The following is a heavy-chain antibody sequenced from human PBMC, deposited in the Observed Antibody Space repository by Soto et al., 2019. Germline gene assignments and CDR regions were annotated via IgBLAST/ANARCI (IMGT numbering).Heavy chain of an antibody. CDR2: IIPIFGTA. Sequence: PVKVSCKASGVTFSSYAISWVRQAPGQALEWMGGIIPIFGTANSAQKFQGRVTITADESTSKDYMELSSLRSEDTAVYYCARALAEYYDIMTGYASLAYWGQGTLVIVSS. D-gene: IGHD3-9*01. CDR1: GVTFSSYA. V-gene: IGHV1-69*13. CDR3: ARALAEYYDIMTGYASLAY. J-gene: IGHJ4*02.